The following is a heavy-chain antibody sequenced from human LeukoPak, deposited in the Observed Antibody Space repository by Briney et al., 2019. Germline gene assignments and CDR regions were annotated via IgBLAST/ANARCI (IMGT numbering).Heavy chain of an antibody. Sequence: GGSLRLSCAASGFTFSSYSMNWVRQTGKGLEWVATIKHDGSERYYLDSVKGRFTISRDNAKNSLYLQVNSLSADDTAVYHCARGTVPTTFDSWGQGTLVTVSS. D-gene: IGHD5-12*01. CDR2: IKHDGSER. CDR3: ARGTVPTTFDS. J-gene: IGHJ4*02. V-gene: IGHV3-7*04. CDR1: GFTFSSYS.